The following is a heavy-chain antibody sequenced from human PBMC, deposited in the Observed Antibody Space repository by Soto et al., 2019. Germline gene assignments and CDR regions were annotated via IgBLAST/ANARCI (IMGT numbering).Heavy chain of an antibody. CDR1: GYTFNTYA. Sequence: GASVKVSCKASGYTFNTYAVTWVRQAAGQGLEWMGWISAYNGHIDYAQKFQGRVTMTTDTSTSTAYMELRSLRSDDTAVYYCARSEALDYSYYGMDVWGQGTTVTVSS. J-gene: IGHJ6*02. CDR2: ISAYNGHI. CDR3: ARSEALDYSYYGMDV. V-gene: IGHV1-18*01.